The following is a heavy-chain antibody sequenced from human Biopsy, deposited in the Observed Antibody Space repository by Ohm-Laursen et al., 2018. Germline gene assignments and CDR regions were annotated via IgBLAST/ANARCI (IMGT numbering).Heavy chain of an antibody. D-gene: IGHD3-22*01. J-gene: IGHJ2*01. V-gene: IGHV4-59*01. CDR1: GDSISSYY. Sequence: DTLSLTCAVSGDSISSYYWSWIRQPPGKGLEWIGYVYYTGSTDYNPSLQSRVAISVDTSKNHFYLRLRSVTPADTAIYYCARDRGYSSDRTVPGYFDLWGRGTLVTVSS. CDR2: VYYTGST. CDR3: ARDRGYSSDRTVPGYFDL.